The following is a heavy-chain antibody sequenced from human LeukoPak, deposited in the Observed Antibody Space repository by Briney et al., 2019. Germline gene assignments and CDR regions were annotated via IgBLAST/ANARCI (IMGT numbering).Heavy chain of an antibody. D-gene: IGHD6-13*01. CDR3: TTSICSSWTYNWFDP. CDR2: IYPGDSDT. Sequence: GESLKISCKGSGYSFTSCWIGWVRQMPGKGLEWMGIIYPGDSDTRYSPSFQGQVTISADKSISTAYLQWSSLKASDTAMYHCTTSICSSWTYNWFDPWGQGTLFTVSS. V-gene: IGHV5-51*01. J-gene: IGHJ5*02. CDR1: GYSFTSCW.